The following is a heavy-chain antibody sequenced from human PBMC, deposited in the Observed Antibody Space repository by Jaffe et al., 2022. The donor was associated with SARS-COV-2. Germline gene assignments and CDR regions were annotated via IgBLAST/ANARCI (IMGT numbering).Heavy chain of an antibody. CDR1: GGSISSYY. V-gene: IGHV4-59*01. CDR2: IYYSGST. CDR3: ARGSSIGAYGDSTYDY. D-gene: IGHD4-17*01. J-gene: IGHJ4*02. Sequence: QVQLQESGPGLVKPSETLSLTCTVSGGSISSYYWSWIRQPPGKGLEWIGYIYYSGSTNYNPSLKSRVTISVDTSKNQFSLKLSSVTAADTAVYYCARGSSIGAYGDSTYDYWGQGTLVTVSS.